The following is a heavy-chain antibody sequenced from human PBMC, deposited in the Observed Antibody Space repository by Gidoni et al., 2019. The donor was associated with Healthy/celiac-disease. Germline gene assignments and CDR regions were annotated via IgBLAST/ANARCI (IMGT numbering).Heavy chain of an antibody. J-gene: IGHJ6*02. V-gene: IGHV3-30*18. CDR2: ISYDGSNK. CDR3: AKDTSDFWSGYLSGYYGMDV. Sequence: QVQLVESGGGVVQPGRSLRLSCAASGFTFRSYGLPWVRQAPGKGLEWVAVISYDGSNKYYADSVKGRFTISRDNSKNTLYLQMNSLRAEDTAVYYCAKDTSDFWSGYLSGYYGMDVWGQGTTVTVSS. D-gene: IGHD3-3*01. CDR1: GFTFRSYG.